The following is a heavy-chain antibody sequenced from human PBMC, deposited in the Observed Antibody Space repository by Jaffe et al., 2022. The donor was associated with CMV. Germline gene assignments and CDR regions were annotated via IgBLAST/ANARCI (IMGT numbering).Heavy chain of an antibody. Sequence: QVQLVQSGAEVKKPGSSVKVSCKASGDTFNNYAISWVRQAPGQGLEWMGKISPNLGTVNYAQKFQDRVTITADKSTSTAYMEVSSLRSEDTAVYYCSRESSDFWSGYSGSFYYYMDVWGGGTTVTVSS. D-gene: IGHD3-3*01. CDR2: ISPNLGTV. V-gene: IGHV1-69*09. CDR3: SRESSDFWSGYSGSFYYYMDV. CDR1: GDTFNNYA. J-gene: IGHJ6*03.